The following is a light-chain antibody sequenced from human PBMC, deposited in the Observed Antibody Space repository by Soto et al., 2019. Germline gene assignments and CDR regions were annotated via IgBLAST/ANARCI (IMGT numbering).Light chain of an antibody. CDR3: SSYAGNNALV. CDR1: TSDVGGYNF. V-gene: IGLV2-14*01. CDR2: EVS. J-gene: IGLJ3*02. Sequence: QSALTQPASVSGSLGQSITISCTGTTSDVGGYNFVSWYQHHPGKAPKIIIFEVSDRPSGVSNRFSGSKSGSTASLTISGLQSEDEADYYCSSYAGNNALVFGGGTKVTVL.